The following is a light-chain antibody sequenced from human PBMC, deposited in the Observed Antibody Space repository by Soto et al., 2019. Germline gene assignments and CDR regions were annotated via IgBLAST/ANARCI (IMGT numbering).Light chain of an antibody. Sequence: QMTQSPSTLSASVGDRVTTTCRASQSINIWLAWYQQKPGKASKLLIYAASSLQSGVPSRFSGSGSGTDFTLTISSLQPEDFATYYCQQSYSTITFGQGTRLEIK. CDR2: AAS. J-gene: IGKJ5*01. V-gene: IGKV1-39*01. CDR3: QQSYSTIT. CDR1: QSINIW.